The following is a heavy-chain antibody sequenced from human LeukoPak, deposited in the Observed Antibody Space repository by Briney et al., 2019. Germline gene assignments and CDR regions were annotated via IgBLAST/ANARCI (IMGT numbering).Heavy chain of an antibody. J-gene: IGHJ3*02. CDR1: GYTFTSYD. Sequence: ASVKVSCKASGYTFTSYDINWVRQATGQGLEWMGWMNPNSGNTGYAQKFQGRVTMTRNTSIPTAYMELSSLRSEDTAIYYCARGGSGSYYDNDAFDIWGQGTMVTVSS. V-gene: IGHV1-8*01. CDR2: MNPNSGNT. D-gene: IGHD3-10*01. CDR3: ARGGSGSYYDNDAFDI.